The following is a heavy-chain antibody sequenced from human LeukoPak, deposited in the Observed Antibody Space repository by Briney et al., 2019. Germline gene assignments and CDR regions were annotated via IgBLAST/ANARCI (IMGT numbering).Heavy chain of an antibody. V-gene: IGHV3-23*01. CDR2: ISGSGGST. Sequence: GGSLRLYCAASGFTFSSYAMSWVRQAPGKGLEWVSAISGSGGSTYYADSVKGRFTISRDNSKNTPYLQMNSLRAEDTAVYYCAKESLSISWQIAQSWFDPWGQGTLVTVSS. CDR1: GFTFSSYA. CDR3: AKESLSISWQIAQSWFDP. J-gene: IGHJ5*02. D-gene: IGHD6-13*01.